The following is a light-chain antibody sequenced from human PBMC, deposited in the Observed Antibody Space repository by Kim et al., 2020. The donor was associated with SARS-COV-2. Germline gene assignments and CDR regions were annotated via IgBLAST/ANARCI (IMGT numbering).Light chain of an antibody. V-gene: IGKV1-8*01. CDR3: QQYYSYLGG. Sequence: AIRITQSPSSLSASTGDRVTITCRASQGISSYLAWYQQKPGKAPKLLIYAASTLQSGVPSRFSGSGSGTDFTLTISCLQSEDFATYYCQQYYSYLGGFGQGTRLEIK. J-gene: IGKJ5*01. CDR2: AAS. CDR1: QGISSY.